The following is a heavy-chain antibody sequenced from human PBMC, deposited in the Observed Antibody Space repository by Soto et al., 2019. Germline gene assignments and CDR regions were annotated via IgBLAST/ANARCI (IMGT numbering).Heavy chain of an antibody. CDR2: ISSSGSTI. CDR1: GFTFSSYE. V-gene: IGHV3-48*03. D-gene: IGHD5-18*01. Sequence: AGGSLRLSCAASGFTFSSYEMNWVRQAPGKGLEWVSYISSSGSTIYYADSVKGRFIISRDNAKNSLYLQMNSLRAEDTAVYYCARVKKQPPYYYYGMDVWGQGTTVTVSS. J-gene: IGHJ6*02. CDR3: ARVKKQPPYYYYGMDV.